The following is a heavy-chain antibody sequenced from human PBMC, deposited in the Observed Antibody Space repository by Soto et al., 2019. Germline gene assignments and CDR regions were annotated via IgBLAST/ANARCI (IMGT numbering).Heavy chain of an antibody. CDR3: ARGRQQLPPYYYYYYGMDV. CDR2: INHSGST. D-gene: IGHD6-13*01. Sequence: ETLSLTCAVYGGSFSGYYWSWIRQPPGKGLEWIGEINHSGSTNYNPSLKSRVTISVDTSKNQFSLKLSSVTAADTAVYYCARGRQQLPPYYYYYYGMDVWGQGTTVTVSS. CDR1: GGSFSGYY. V-gene: IGHV4-34*01. J-gene: IGHJ6*02.